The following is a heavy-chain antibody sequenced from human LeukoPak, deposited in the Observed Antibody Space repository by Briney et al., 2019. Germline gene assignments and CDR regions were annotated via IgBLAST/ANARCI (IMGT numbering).Heavy chain of an antibody. Sequence: PGGSLRLSCAASGFTFSSYEMNWVRQAPGKGLEWVSYISSSGSTIYYADSVKGRFTISRDNAKNSLYLQMNSLRAEDTAVYYCARDSSPQGIQRGFDPWGQGTLVTVSS. CDR1: GFTFSSYE. D-gene: IGHD6-13*01. CDR3: ARDSSPQGIQRGFDP. CDR2: ISSSGSTI. V-gene: IGHV3-48*03. J-gene: IGHJ5*02.